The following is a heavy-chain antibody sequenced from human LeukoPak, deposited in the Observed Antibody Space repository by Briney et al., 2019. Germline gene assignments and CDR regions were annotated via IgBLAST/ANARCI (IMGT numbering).Heavy chain of an antibody. J-gene: IGHJ4*02. Sequence: SETLSLTCAVYGGSFSGYYWSRIRQPPGKGLEWIGEINHSGSTNYNPSLKSRVTISVDTSKNQFSLKLSSVTAADTAVYYCARVRTYYYDSSGYYYFDYWGQGTLVTVSS. V-gene: IGHV4-34*01. CDR3: ARVRTYYYDSSGYYYFDY. CDR2: INHSGST. CDR1: GGSFSGYY. D-gene: IGHD3-22*01.